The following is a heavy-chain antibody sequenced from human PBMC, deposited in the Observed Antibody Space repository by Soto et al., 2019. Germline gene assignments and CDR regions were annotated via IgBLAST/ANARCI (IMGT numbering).Heavy chain of an antibody. CDR3: AKSPTHTVTSGYYFDY. J-gene: IGHJ4*02. V-gene: IGHV3-30*18. CDR2: ISYDGSNK. CDR1: GFTFSSYG. D-gene: IGHD4-17*01. Sequence: PGGSLRLSCAASGFTFSSYGMHWVRQAPGKGLEWVAVISYDGSNKYYADSVKGRFTISRDNSKNTLYLQMNSLRAEDTAVYYCAKSPTHTVTSGYYFDYWGQGTLVTVSS.